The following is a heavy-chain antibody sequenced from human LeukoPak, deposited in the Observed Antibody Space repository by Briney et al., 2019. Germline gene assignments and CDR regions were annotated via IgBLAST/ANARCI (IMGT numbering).Heavy chain of an antibody. CDR1: GFAFSDSG. D-gene: IGHD6-19*01. CDR3: TRLGESDIAVTEAFDY. Sequence: GGSLRLSCAASGFAFSDSGIHWVRQASGKGLEWVGRIRSKGHNYATAYVASVKGRFTVSRDDSENTAYLQMNSLKIEDTAVYYCTRLGESDIAVTEAFDYWGQGTLVTVSS. V-gene: IGHV3-73*01. J-gene: IGHJ4*02. CDR2: IRSKGHNYAT.